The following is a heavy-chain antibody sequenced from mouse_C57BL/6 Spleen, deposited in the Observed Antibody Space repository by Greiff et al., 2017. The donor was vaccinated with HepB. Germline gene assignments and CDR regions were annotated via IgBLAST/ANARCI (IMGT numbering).Heavy chain of an antibody. J-gene: IGHJ4*01. Sequence: QVQLHQPGSELVRPGSSLKLSCKASGYTFTSSWMHWVQQRPIQGLEWIGNIDPSDSETHYNQKFKYKAPLTVYKSSSTAYMQLSSLTSEDSAVYYCARRYGSRGENLYYAMDYWGQGTSVTVSS. D-gene: IGHD1-1*01. CDR1: GYTFTSSW. V-gene: IGHV1-52*01. CDR3: ARRYGSRGENLYYAMDY. CDR2: IDPSDSET.